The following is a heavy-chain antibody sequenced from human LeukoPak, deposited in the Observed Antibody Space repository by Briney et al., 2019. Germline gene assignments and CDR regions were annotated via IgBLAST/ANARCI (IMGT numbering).Heavy chain of an antibody. D-gene: IGHD3-22*01. CDR2: INHSGST. CDR3: ARGYSEYYYDSSGYDY. J-gene: IGHJ4*02. Sequence: SETLSLTCAVYGGSFNGYYWTWIRQPPGKGLEWIGEINHSGSTNYNPSLKSRVTISVDTSKNQFSLKLSSVTAADTAVYYCARGYSEYYYDSSGYDYWGQGTLVTVSS. V-gene: IGHV4-34*01. CDR1: GGSFNGYY.